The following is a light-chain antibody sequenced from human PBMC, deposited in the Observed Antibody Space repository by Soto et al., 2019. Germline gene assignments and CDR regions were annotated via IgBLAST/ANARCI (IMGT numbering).Light chain of an antibody. Sequence: DIQMTQSPSTLSASVGDRATLTCRASQSISSWLAWYQQKPGKAPKLLIYDASSLESGVPSRFSGSGSGTDFTLTISSLQPDDFATYYCQQYNSYAWTFGQGTKVDIK. CDR1: QSISSW. J-gene: IGKJ1*01. CDR3: QQYNSYAWT. V-gene: IGKV1-5*01. CDR2: DAS.